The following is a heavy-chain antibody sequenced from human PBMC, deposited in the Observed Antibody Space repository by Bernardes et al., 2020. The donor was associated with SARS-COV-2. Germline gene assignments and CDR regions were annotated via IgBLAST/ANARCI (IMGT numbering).Heavy chain of an antibody. D-gene: IGHD2-2*01. CDR3: AREDCSSTSCSNRVFDY. CDR2: INSDGSST. CDR1: GFTFSSYW. V-gene: IGHV3-74*01. J-gene: IGHJ4*02. Sequence: GGSLRLSCAASGFTFSSYWMHWVRQAPGKGLVWVSRINSDGSSTSYADSVKGRFTISRDNAKNTLYLQMNSLRAEDTAVYYCAREDCSSTSCSNRVFDYWGQGTLVTVSS.